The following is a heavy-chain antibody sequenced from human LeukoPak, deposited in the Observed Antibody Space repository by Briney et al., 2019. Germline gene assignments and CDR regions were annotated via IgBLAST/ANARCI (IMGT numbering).Heavy chain of an antibody. CDR3: AKDLRSGWFSPLDY. J-gene: IGHJ4*02. CDR1: GFTFSSYG. CDR2: ISYDGSNK. V-gene: IGHV3-30*18. Sequence: GRSLRLSCAASGFTFSSYGMHWVRQAPGKGLKWVAVISYDGSNKYYADSVKGRFTISRDNSKNTLYLQMNSLRAEDTAVYYCAKDLRSGWFSPLDYWGQGTLVTVSS. D-gene: IGHD6-19*01.